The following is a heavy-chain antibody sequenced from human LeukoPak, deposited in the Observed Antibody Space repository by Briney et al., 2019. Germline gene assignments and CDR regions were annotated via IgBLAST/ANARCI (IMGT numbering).Heavy chain of an antibody. J-gene: IGHJ3*02. V-gene: IGHV1-69*13. CDR2: IIPIIGTV. D-gene: IGHD3-22*01. CDR3: ARQITMIEEGAFDI. Sequence: SVKVSCKASGGTFSSYAISWVRQAPGQGLEWMGGIIPIIGTVNYAQKFQGRVTITADESTSTAYMELSSLRSEDTAVYYCARQITMIEEGAFDIWGQGTMVTVSS. CDR1: GGTFSSYA.